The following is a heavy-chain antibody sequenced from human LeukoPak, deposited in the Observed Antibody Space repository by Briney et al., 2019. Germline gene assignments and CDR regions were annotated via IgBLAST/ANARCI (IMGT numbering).Heavy chain of an antibody. D-gene: IGHD6-13*01. V-gene: IGHV3-30*18. CDR1: GFTFSSYG. CDR2: ISYDGSNK. Sequence: GGSLRLSCAASGFTFSSYGMHWVRQAPGKGLEWVAIISYDGSNKYYADSVKGRFTISRDNSKNTLYLQMNSLRAEATAVYYCAKDRSSSWTFDYWGQGTLVTVSS. J-gene: IGHJ4*02. CDR3: AKDRSSSWTFDY.